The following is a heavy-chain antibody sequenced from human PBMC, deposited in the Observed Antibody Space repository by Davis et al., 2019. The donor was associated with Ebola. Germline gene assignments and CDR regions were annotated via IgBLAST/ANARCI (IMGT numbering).Heavy chain of an antibody. CDR3: ARDFRYSYGFYYYYYMDV. J-gene: IGHJ6*03. CDR1: GGSISSYY. Sequence: SETLSLTCTVSGGSISSYYWSWIRQPPEKGLEWIGYIYNSGSTNYNPSLKSRVTMSVDTSKNQFSLKLSSVTAADTAVYYCARDFRYSYGFYYYYYMDVWGKGTTVTGSS. D-gene: IGHD5-18*01. V-gene: IGHV4-59*12. CDR2: IYNSGST.